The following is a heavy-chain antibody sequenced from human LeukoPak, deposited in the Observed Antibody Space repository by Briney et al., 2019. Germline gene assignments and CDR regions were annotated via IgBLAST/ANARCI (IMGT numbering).Heavy chain of an antibody. CDR3: AADKRELLGAFDI. D-gene: IGHD1-26*01. V-gene: IGHV1-58*02. Sequence: TSVKVSCKASGFTFTSSAMQWVRQARGQRLEWIGWIVVGSGNTNYARKFQERVTITRDMSTSTAYMELSSLRSEDTAVYYCAADKRELLGAFDIWGQGTMVTVSS. CDR1: GFTFTSSA. CDR2: IVVGSGNT. J-gene: IGHJ3*02.